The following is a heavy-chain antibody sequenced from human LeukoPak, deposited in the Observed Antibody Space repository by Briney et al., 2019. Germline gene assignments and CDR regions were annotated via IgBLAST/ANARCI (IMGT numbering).Heavy chain of an antibody. CDR1: GYTFSSYY. CDR2: INPGRDST. Sequence: ASAKVSCKASGYTFSSYYIHWVRQAPGQGLEWMGTINPGRDSTSYAQKFQGRVIMTRDTSTSTVDMDLSSLRSNDTAVYYCARDVGSGTYMFDFWGQGTLVTVSS. D-gene: IGHD6-19*01. J-gene: IGHJ4*02. V-gene: IGHV1-46*01. CDR3: ARDVGSGTYMFDF.